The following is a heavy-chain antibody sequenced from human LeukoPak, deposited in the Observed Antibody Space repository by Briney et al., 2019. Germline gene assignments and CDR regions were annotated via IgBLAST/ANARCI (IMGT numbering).Heavy chain of an antibody. J-gene: IGHJ6*02. V-gene: IGHV1-8*01. CDR2: MNPNSGNT. CDR1: GYTFTSYG. D-gene: IGHD4-17*01. CDR3: ARTWSRRYDYGDYDAYYYYGMDV. Sequence: ASVKVSCKASGYTFTSYGINWVRQATGQGLEWMGWMNPNSGNTGYAQKFQGRVTMTRNTSISTAYTELSSLRSEDTAVYYCARTWSRRYDYGDYDAYYYYGMDVWGQGTTVTVSS.